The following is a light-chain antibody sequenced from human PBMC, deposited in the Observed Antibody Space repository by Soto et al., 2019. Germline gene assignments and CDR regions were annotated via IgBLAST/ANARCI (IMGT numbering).Light chain of an antibody. J-gene: IGLJ1*01. V-gene: IGLV2-14*01. CDR3: SSYTSSSTYV. CDR1: SSDVGGYNY. Sequence: QSVLTQPASVSGSPGQSITISCTGTSSDVGGYNYVSWYQQHPGKAPKLTIYDVSNRPSGVSNRFSGSKSGNTASLTIPGLQAEDEADYYCSSYTSSSTYVFGTGTKVTVL. CDR2: DVS.